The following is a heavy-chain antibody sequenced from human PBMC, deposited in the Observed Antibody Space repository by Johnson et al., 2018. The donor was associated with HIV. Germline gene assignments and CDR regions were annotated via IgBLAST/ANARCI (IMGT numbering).Heavy chain of an antibody. CDR2: ISYDGTKK. D-gene: IGHD6-13*01. J-gene: IGHJ3*02. CDR3: ARDFKDSSSWYGAFDI. V-gene: IGHV3-30*04. CDR1: RFTFSSHA. Sequence: QVQLVESGGGVVQPGRSLRLSCAASRFTFSSHAMHWVRQAPGKGLAWVAVISYDGTKKNYADSVKGRFTISRDNSKNTLCLQMNSLRAEDTAVYYCARDFKDSSSWYGAFDIWGQGTMVTVSS.